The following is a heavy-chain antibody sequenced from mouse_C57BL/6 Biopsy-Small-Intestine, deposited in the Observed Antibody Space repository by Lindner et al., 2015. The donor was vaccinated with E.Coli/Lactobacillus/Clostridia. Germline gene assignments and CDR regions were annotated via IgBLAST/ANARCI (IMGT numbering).Heavy chain of an antibody. CDR1: GYTFRSYS. V-gene: IGHV1S127*01. D-gene: IGHD1-1*01. Sequence: SVKVSCKASGYTFRSYSLHWVRQAPGEGLEWMGRINAGDDNTKYSQKFQGRVTITRDTSASTAYMEMRSLRSEDTAVYYCARRFCSSIGGSSSCYFDYWGQGTLVTVSS. CDR3: ARRFCSSIGGSSSCYFDY. J-gene: IGHJ2*01. CDR2: INAGDDNT.